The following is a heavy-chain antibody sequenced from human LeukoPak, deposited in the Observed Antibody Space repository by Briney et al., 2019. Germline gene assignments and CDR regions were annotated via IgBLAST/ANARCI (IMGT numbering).Heavy chain of an antibody. CDR1: GDSVSSNSAA. Sequence: SQTLSLTCAISGDSVSSNSAAWNWIRQSPSRGLEWLGRTYYRSKWYNDYAVSVKSRITINPDTSKNQFSLQLNSVTPEDTAVYYCARENFEDWNDEDGVYYFDYWGQGTLVTVSS. CDR3: ARENFEDWNDEDGVYYFDY. D-gene: IGHD1-1*01. V-gene: IGHV6-1*01. J-gene: IGHJ4*02. CDR2: TYYRSKWYN.